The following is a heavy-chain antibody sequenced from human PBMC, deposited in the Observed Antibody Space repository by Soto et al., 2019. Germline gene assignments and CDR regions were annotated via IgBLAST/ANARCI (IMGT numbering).Heavy chain of an antibody. J-gene: IGHJ4*02. CDR1: GGSISSGHYS. D-gene: IGHD3-22*01. Sequence: PSETLSLTCAVSGGSISSGHYSWSWIRQPPGKGLEWIGYIYDSGSAFYSPSLKSRVIISVDRSKNQFSLKLTSVTAADTAVYYCARGDTMMLVAFDFWGQGTQVTVSS. CDR3: ARGDTMMLVAFDF. V-gene: IGHV4-30-2*01. CDR2: IYDSGSA.